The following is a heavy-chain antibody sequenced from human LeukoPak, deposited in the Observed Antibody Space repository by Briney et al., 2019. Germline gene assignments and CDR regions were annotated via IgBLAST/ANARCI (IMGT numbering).Heavy chain of an antibody. Sequence: SETLSLACAVYGGSFSGYYWSWIRQPPGKGLEWIGYIYYSGSTNYNPSLKSRVTISVDTSKNQFSLKLSSVTAADTAVYYCARGGFFDWLPDAFDIWGQGTMVTVSS. CDR1: GGSFSGYY. V-gene: IGHV4-59*01. D-gene: IGHD3-9*01. CDR3: ARGGFFDWLPDAFDI. J-gene: IGHJ3*02. CDR2: IYYSGST.